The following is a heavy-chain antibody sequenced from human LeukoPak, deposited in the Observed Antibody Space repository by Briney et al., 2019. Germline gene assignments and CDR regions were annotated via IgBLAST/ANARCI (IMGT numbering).Heavy chain of an antibody. CDR2: IYPGDSDT. V-gene: IGHV5-51*01. CDR1: GDRLTNNW. CDR3: ARRPTNYDILTGYYTGSDAFDI. J-gene: IGHJ3*02. Sequence: GESLKISCKISGDRLTNNWIGWVRRVPGKGLEWMGIIYPGDSDTRYSPSFQGQVTISADKSISTAYLQWSSLKASDTAMYYCARRPTNYDILTGYYTGSDAFDIWGQGTMVTVSS. D-gene: IGHD3-9*01.